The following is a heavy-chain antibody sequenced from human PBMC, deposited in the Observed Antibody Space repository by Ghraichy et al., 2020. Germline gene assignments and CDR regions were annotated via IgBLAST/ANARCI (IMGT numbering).Heavy chain of an antibody. J-gene: IGHJ4*02. CDR3: ASLRLGIVDY. CDR2: IYYSGST. Sequence: SCTVCGGSISSYYWSWIRQPPGKGLEWIGYIYYSGSTNYNPSLKSRVTISVDTSKNQFSLKLSSVTAADTAVYYCASLRLGIVDYWGQGTLVTVSS. V-gene: IGHV4-59*01. D-gene: IGHD7-27*01. CDR1: GGSISSYY.